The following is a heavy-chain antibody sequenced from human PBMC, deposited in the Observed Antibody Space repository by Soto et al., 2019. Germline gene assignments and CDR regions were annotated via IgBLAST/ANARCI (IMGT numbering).Heavy chain of an antibody. V-gene: IGHV3-23*01. D-gene: IGHD5-12*01. CDR2: ISGSGGST. CDR1: GFTFSSYA. J-gene: IGHJ5*02. CDR3: APIPGPLYSGPIGYNWFDP. Sequence: GGSLRLSCAASGFTFSSYAMSWVRQAPGKGLEWVSAISGSGGSTYYADSVKGRFTISRDNSKNTLYLQMNSLRAEDTAVYYCAPIPGPLYSGPIGYNWFDPWGQGTLVTVSS.